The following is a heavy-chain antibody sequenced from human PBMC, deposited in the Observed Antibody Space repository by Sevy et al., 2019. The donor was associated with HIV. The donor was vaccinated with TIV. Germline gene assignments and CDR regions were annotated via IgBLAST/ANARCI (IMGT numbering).Heavy chain of an antibody. J-gene: IGHJ6*02. CDR3: ARDGNSGYYFNYYYYGMDV. Sequence: GGSLRLSCAATGFSLNDYYMTWIRQAPGKGLEWVSYISGGSGHTNYAESVKGRFTISRDNTKIFVYLQMDGLRAEDTATYSCARDGNSGYYFNYYYYGMDVWGQGTTVTVSS. D-gene: IGHD3-22*01. V-gene: IGHV3-11*06. CDR1: GFSLNDYY. CDR2: ISGGSGHT.